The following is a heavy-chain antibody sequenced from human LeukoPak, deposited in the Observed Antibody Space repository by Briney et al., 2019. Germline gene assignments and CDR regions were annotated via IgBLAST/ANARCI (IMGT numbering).Heavy chain of an antibody. Sequence: SGTLSLTCTVSSYSISSGYYWGWIRQSPGKGLEWIGSIDQSGTTYYHPSLKSRVTISVDTSKNQFSLQLTSVTAADTAVYFCGRDRPTGYYDYWGQGILVTVSS. CDR3: GRDRPTGYYDY. J-gene: IGHJ4*02. D-gene: IGHD3-9*01. CDR1: SYSISSGYY. V-gene: IGHV4-38-2*02. CDR2: IDQSGTT.